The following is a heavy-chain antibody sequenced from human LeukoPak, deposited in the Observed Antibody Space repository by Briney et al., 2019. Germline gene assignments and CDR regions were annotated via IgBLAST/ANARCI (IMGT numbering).Heavy chain of an antibody. V-gene: IGHV4-30-4*08. J-gene: IGHJ4*02. CDR2: IYYSGST. D-gene: IGHD4-17*01. CDR1: GGSISSGDYY. CDR3: ARAVYGDYSGHFDY. Sequence: SETLSLTCTVSGGSISSGDYYWSWIRQPPGKGLEWIGCIYYSGSTYYNPSLKSRVTISVDTSKNQFSLKLSSVTAADTAVYYCARAVYGDYSGHFDYWGQGTLVTVSS.